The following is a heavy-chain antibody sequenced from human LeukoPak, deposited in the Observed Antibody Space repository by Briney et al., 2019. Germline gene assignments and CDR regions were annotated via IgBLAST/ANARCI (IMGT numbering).Heavy chain of an antibody. D-gene: IGHD6-19*01. Sequence: PGGSLRLSCAASGFTFSSYAMHWVRQAPGKGLEWVAAISYDRSNKYYADSVKGRFTISRDNSKNTLYLQMNSLRAEDTAVYYCAKIIAVAGTDYWGQGTLVTVSS. J-gene: IGHJ4*02. CDR2: ISYDRSNK. V-gene: IGHV3-30-3*02. CDR1: GFTFSSYA. CDR3: AKIIAVAGTDY.